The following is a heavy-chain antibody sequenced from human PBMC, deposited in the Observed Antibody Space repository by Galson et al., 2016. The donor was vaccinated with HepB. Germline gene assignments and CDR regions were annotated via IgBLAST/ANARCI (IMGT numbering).Heavy chain of an antibody. J-gene: IGHJ4*02. V-gene: IGHV1-2*04. CDR3: AKAPDTRSPYFDH. CDR2: INPKTGVT. Sequence: SVKLSCKAPGYTFTAYYIHWVRQAPKQGLQWMGWINPKTGVTHYAQNFQGWVNMTRNTSISTAYMQLSRLTDEDTAVYYCAKAPDTRSPYFDHWGQGTLVTVSS. D-gene: IGHD2-2*01. CDR1: GYTFTAYY.